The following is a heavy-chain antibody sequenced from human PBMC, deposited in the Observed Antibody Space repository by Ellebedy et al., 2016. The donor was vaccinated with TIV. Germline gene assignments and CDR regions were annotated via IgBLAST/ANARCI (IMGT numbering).Heavy chain of an antibody. J-gene: IGHJ6*03. CDR1: GGSITNHF. CDR2: IYGTGGT. V-gene: IGHV4-59*11. CDR3: AREDVRLITVEQFYYYIDV. D-gene: IGHD3-16*01. Sequence: MPSETLSLICSVAGGSITNHFWSWIRQAPGKGLEWIGFIYGTGGTNYSPSLRSRATISADTSKNQFSLILHSVTAADTAVYFCAREDVRLITVEQFYYYIDVWGKGITVTVSS.